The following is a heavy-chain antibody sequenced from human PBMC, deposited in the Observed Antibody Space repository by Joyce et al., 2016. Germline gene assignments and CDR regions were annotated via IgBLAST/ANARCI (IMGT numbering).Heavy chain of an antibody. Sequence: QVQLVQSGAEVKKPGASVKVSCKASGYTFTSYGISWVRQAPVKGLEWMGWISTYTGNKNYAQKFQGRVTMTTDTSTTTAYMELRSLRSEDTAAYYCARLVIVETTTGDFDYWGQGTLVTVSS. D-gene: IGHD1-26*01. CDR2: ISTYTGNK. V-gene: IGHV1-18*04. CDR1: GYTFTSYG. J-gene: IGHJ4*02. CDR3: ARLVIVETTTGDFDY.